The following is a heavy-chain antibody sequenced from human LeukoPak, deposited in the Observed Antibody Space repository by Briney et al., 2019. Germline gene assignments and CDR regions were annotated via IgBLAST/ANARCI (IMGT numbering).Heavy chain of an antibody. J-gene: IGHJ5*02. CDR3: ARSPLAFYDSSGYPRVWFDP. CDR1: GDSISSGGYS. Sequence: SETLSLTCTVSGDSISSGGYSWSWIRQPPGKGLEWIGYTYHIGYISQSGNIYQNPSLKSRVTISLDTSRNQFSLKLSSVTAADTAVYYCARSPLAFYDSSGYPRVWFDPWGQGTLVTVSS. V-gene: IGHV4-30-2*01. CDR2: ISQSGNI. D-gene: IGHD3-22*01.